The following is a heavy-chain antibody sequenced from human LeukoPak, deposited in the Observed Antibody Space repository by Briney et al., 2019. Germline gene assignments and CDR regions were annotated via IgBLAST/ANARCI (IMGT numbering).Heavy chain of an antibody. Sequence: ASVKVSCKASGYTFTSYGISWVRQAPGQGLEWMGWISAYNGNTNYAQKPQGRVTMTTDTSTSTAYMELRSLRSDDTAVYYCAREAYDFWTSSMDVWGQGTTVTVSS. D-gene: IGHD3-3*01. V-gene: IGHV1-18*01. CDR1: GYTFTSYG. J-gene: IGHJ6*02. CDR2: ISAYNGNT. CDR3: AREAYDFWTSSMDV.